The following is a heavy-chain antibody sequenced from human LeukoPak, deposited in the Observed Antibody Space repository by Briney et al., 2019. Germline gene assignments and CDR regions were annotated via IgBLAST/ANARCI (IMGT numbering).Heavy chain of an antibody. V-gene: IGHV1-18*01. CDR1: GYTFTSYG. D-gene: IGHD1-1*01. J-gene: IGHJ4*02. CDR3: ARSSGTWDLFDY. Sequence: ASVKVSCKASGYTFTSYGISWVRQAPGQGLEWMGWISAYNGNTNYAQKLQGRVTMTTDTSTSTAYKELRSLRSDDTAVYYCARSSGTWDLFDYWGQGTLVTVSS. CDR2: ISAYNGNT.